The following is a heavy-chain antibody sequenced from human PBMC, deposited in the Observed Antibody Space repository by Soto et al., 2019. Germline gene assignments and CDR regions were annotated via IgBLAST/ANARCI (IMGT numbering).Heavy chain of an antibody. CDR3: ARGDIVATITHYYFDY. CDR2: IYYSGST. Sequence: SETLSLTFTVSGGSNRRYSWNWIRQPPGKGLEWIGYIYYSGSTNYNPSPKSRVTISVNTTKNQFSLKLTTVTAADTAVYYCARGDIVATITHYYFDYWGQGTPVTVSS. V-gene: IGHV4-59*01. J-gene: IGHJ4*02. D-gene: IGHD5-12*01. CDR1: GGSNRRYS.